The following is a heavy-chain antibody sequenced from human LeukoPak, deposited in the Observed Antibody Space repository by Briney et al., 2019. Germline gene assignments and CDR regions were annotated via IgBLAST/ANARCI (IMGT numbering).Heavy chain of an antibody. Sequence: GGSLRLSCAASGFTFSGYSMNWFRQAPGRGLEWVSYISSTSTTIYYKDSVKGRFTISRDNAKNSLYLHMTSLRLPDQAGYYCGRKAGDDAFDFWGQGTMVTGSS. CDR2: ISSTSTTI. CDR1: GFTFSGYS. J-gene: IGHJ3*01. D-gene: IGHD4-17*01. CDR3: GRKAGDDAFDF. V-gene: IGHV3-48*01.